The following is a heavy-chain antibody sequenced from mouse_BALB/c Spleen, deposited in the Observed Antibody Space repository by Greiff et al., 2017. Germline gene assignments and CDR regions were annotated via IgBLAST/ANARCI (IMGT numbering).Heavy chain of an antibody. D-gene: IGHD1-1*01. Sequence: QVQLQQSGPGLVAPSQSLSITCTVSGFSLTSYGVHWVRQPPGKGLEWLGVIWAGGSTNYNSALMSRLSISKDNSKSQVFLKMNSLQTDDTAMYYCAIPYYGSSSAWFAYWGQGTLVTVSA. CDR1: GFSLTSYG. V-gene: IGHV2-9*02. J-gene: IGHJ3*01. CDR2: IWAGGST. CDR3: AIPYYGSSSAWFAY.